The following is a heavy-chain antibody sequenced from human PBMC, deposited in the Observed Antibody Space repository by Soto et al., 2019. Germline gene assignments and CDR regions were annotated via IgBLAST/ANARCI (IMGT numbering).Heavy chain of an antibody. D-gene: IGHD3-3*01. V-gene: IGHV3-21*01. CDR1: GFTFSSYS. CDR3: ARDLSGYEFWSGYHYYYYGMDG. CDR2: ISSSSSYI. J-gene: IGHJ6*04. Sequence: GGSLRLSCAASGFTFSSYSMNWVRQAPGKGLEWVSSISSSSSYIYYADSVKGRFTISRDNAKNSLYLQMNSLRGEDTAVYYCARDLSGYEFWSGYHYYYYGMDGCHRRTTVTVAS.